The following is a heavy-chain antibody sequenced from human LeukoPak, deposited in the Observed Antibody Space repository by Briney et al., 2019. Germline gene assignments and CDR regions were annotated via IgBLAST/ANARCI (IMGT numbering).Heavy chain of an antibody. J-gene: IGHJ4*02. V-gene: IGHV3-20*04. CDR1: GFTFDDNG. CDR2: LNWNGGTT. Sequence: GGSLRLSCAASGFTFDDNGMSWVRQAPGKGLEWVSGLNWNGGTTGYADSVKGRFTISRDNAKNFLYLQMNGLRAEDTALYYCATHSYYYGSGSYPHYLDYWGQGTLVTVSS. CDR3: ATHSYYYGSGSYPHYLDY. D-gene: IGHD3-10*01.